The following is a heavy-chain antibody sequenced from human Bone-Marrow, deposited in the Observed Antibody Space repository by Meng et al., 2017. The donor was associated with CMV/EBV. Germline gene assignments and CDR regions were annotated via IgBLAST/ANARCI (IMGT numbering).Heavy chain of an antibody. CDR2: ISSSGSTI. CDR1: GFTFSDYC. V-gene: IGHV3-11*04. CDR3: ARTYYDFWSGYLDV. D-gene: IGHD3-3*01. J-gene: IGHJ6*02. Sequence: GGSLRLSCAASGFTFSDYCMSWIRQAPGKGLEWVSYISSSGSTIYYADSVKGRFTISRDNAKHSLYLQMNSLRAEDTAVYYCARTYYDFWSGYLDVWGQGTTVTVSS.